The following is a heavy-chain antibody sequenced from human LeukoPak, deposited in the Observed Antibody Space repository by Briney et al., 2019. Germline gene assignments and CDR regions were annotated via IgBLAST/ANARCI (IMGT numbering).Heavy chain of an antibody. J-gene: IGHJ3*02. D-gene: IGHD2-2*01. CDR1: GSTFSDFS. CDR3: ARDHAYAFDI. CDR2: IGSAI. Sequence: GGSLRLSCVASGSTFSDFSLNWVRQASGKGLEWISYIGSAIYYADSVKGRFTISRDNAKNSLYLQMNSLRAEDTAVYYCARDHAYAFDIWGQGTLVTVSS. V-gene: IGHV3-48*01.